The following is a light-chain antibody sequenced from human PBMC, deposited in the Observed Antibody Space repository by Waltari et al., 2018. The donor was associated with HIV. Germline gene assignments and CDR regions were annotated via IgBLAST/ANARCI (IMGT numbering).Light chain of an antibody. CDR3: QSYDSSLSGSFV. J-gene: IGLJ1*01. Sequence: QSVLTQPPSVSGAPGQRVTISCTGSSSNIGAGYDVHWFQQLPGTAPKLLIYADDNRPYGVPDRFSGSKSGTAASLAITGLQAEDEADYYCQSYDSSLSGSFVFGTGTKVTVL. CDR1: SSNIGAGYD. CDR2: ADD. V-gene: IGLV1-40*01.